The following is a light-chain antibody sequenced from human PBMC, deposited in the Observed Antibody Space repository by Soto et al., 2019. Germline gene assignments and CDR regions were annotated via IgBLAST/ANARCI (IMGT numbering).Light chain of an antibody. Sequence: QSVLTQPASVSGSPGQAITISCTGTSSDVGGYNYVSWYQQHPGKAPKLMIYEVSNRPSGVSDRFSGSKYGNTASLTISGLQAEDEADYYCTSYTSSSTPVFGTGTKLTVL. CDR2: EVS. CDR1: SSDVGGYNY. CDR3: TSYTSSSTPV. J-gene: IGLJ1*01. V-gene: IGLV2-14*01.